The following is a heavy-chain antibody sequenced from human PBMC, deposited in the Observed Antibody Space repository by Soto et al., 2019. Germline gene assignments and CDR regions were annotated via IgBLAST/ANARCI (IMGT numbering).Heavy chain of an antibody. CDR1: GFTFSSYA. J-gene: IGHJ4*02. D-gene: IGHD4-17*01. CDR3: AKDVRSAVYGDYVRGLGDY. Sequence: GGSLRLSCAASGFTFSSYAMSWVRQAPGKGLEWVSAISGSGGSTYYADSVKGRFTISRDNSKNTLYLQMNSLRAEDTAVYYCAKDVRSAVYGDYVRGLGDYWGQGTLVTVSS. CDR2: ISGSGGST. V-gene: IGHV3-23*01.